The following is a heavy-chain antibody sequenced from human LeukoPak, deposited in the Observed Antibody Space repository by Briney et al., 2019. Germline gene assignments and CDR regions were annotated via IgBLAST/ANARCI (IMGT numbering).Heavy chain of an antibody. CDR2: IRQDESER. CDR3: ARLSAYFYGSYFYYYMDV. D-gene: IGHD3-10*01. CDR1: GFSFSSYW. V-gene: IGHV3-7*01. Sequence: GGSLRLSCEGSGFSFSSYWMTWVRQLPGKGPEWVANIRQDESERYFADSVKGRFTISRDNAKKSVYLHMSSLRAEDTALYYCARLSAYFYGSYFYYYMDVWGKGTTVTVSS. J-gene: IGHJ6*03.